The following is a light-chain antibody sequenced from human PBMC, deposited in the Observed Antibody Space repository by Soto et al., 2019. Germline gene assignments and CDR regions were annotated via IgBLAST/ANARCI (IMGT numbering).Light chain of an antibody. J-gene: IGLJ1*01. CDR1: SSDVGTYNS. CDR2: EVT. V-gene: IGLV2-8*01. Sequence: QSARTQPPSASGSPVQAVTISCTGTSSDVGTYNSVSWYQQHPGKAPKLMFYEVTKRPSGVPDRFSASKSGNTASLTVSGLQAEDEADYYCSSYAGSNTYVFGTGTKVTVL. CDR3: SSYAGSNTYV.